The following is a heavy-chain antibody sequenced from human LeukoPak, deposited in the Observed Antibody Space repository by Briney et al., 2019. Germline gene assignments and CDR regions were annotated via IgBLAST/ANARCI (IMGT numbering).Heavy chain of an antibody. J-gene: IGHJ5*02. CDR2: ISGSGRSI. Sequence: TGGSLRLSCAASGFTFIAYSMNWIRQAPGKGMEWISYISGSGRSIFSADSVRGRFTISRDNANNSLFLQMNSLRAEDTAVYYCARVRYFDTSANNYFDPWGQRTLVTVSS. CDR1: GFTFIAYS. CDR3: ARVRYFDTSANNYFDP. D-gene: IGHD2/OR15-2a*01. V-gene: IGHV3-48*01.